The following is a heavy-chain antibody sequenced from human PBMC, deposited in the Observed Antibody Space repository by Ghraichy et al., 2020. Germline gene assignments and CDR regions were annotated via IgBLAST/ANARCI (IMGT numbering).Heavy chain of an antibody. CDR1: GFTFSSYA. CDR2: ISYDGSNK. Sequence: GGSLRLSCAASGFTFSSYAMHWVRQAPGKGLEWVAVISYDGSNKYYADSVKGRFTISRDNSKNTRYLQMNSLRAEDTAVYYCAREAVWAAADYYFDYWGQGTLVTVSS. J-gene: IGHJ4*02. V-gene: IGHV3-30*04. D-gene: IGHD6-13*01. CDR3: AREAVWAAADYYFDY.